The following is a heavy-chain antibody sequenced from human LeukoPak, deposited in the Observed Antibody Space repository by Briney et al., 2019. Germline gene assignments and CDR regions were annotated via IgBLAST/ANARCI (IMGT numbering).Heavy chain of an antibody. V-gene: IGHV1-24*01. CDR2: FDPEDGET. Sequence: ASVKVSCKVSGYTLTELSMHWVRQAPGKGLEWMGGFDPEDGETIYAQKFQGRVTMTEDTSTDTAYMELSSLRSEDTAVYYCATNPQGYDFWSGYVVYWGQGTLVTVSS. CDR3: ATNPQGYDFWSGYVVY. D-gene: IGHD3-3*01. J-gene: IGHJ4*02. CDR1: GYTLTELS.